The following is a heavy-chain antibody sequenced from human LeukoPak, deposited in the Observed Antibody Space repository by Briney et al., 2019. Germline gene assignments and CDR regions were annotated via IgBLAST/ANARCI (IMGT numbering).Heavy chain of an antibody. Sequence: RASVKVSCKASGYTFTVYYMHWIRQAPGQGLEWMGWINPKSGETNYAQKFQGRVTMTRDTSISTAYMELSRLRSDDTAVYYCASGYYDSSGSPSLFDYWGQGTLVTVSS. CDR3: ASGYYDSSGSPSLFDY. CDR2: INPKSGET. CDR1: GYTFTVYY. V-gene: IGHV1-2*02. D-gene: IGHD3-22*01. J-gene: IGHJ4*02.